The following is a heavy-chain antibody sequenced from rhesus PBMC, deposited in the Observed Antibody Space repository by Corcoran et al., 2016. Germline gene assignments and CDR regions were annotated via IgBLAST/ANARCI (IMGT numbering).Heavy chain of an antibody. D-gene: IGHD5-24*01. CDR2: INPDGGTT. CDR3: RQAATVGKAFDY. V-gene: IGHV3-10*01. J-gene: IGHJ4*01. Sequence: EVQLVEYGGGLVQPGGSLRLSCADSGFTFSDDYMEWVRQAPGKGLEWVGQINPDGGTTFLMDSVKGRFTISRDNAKNTLYLQINSLKIEDTAVYYCRQAATVGKAFDYWGQGVLVTVSS. CDR1: GFTFSDDY.